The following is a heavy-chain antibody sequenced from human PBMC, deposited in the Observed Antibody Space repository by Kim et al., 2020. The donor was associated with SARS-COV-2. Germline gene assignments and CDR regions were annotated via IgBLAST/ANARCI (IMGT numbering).Heavy chain of an antibody. CDR2: IYYSGST. D-gene: IGHD3-3*01. Sequence: SETLSRTYTVSGGSISSGGYYWSWIRQHPGKGLEWIGYIYYSGSTYYNPSLKSRVTISVDTSKNQFSLKLSSVTAADTAVYYCARVRSFFGVVRNFDYWGQGTLVTVSS. V-gene: IGHV4-31*03. CDR3: ARVRSFFGVVRNFDY. J-gene: IGHJ4*02. CDR1: GGSISSGGYY.